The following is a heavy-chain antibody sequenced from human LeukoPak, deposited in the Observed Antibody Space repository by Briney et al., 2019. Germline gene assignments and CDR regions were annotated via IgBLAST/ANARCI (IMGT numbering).Heavy chain of an antibody. CDR2: ISGSGGST. CDR3: AKDQFGGSGWYYFDY. D-gene: IGHD6-19*01. Sequence: GGSLRLSCAASGFTFSSYAMSWVRQAPGKGPEWVSAISGSGGSTYYADSVKGRFTISRDNSKNTLYLQMNSLRAEDTAVYYCAKDQFGGSGWYYFDYWGQGTLVPSPQ. CDR1: GFTFSSYA. V-gene: IGHV3-23*01. J-gene: IGHJ4*02.